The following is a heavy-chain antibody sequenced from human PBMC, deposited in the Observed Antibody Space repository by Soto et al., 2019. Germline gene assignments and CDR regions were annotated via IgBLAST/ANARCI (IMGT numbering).Heavy chain of an antibody. V-gene: IGHV3-23*01. CDR1: GFTFSSYA. CDR2: ISGSGGST. Sequence: EVQLLESGGGLVQPGGSLRLSCAASGFTFSSYAMSWVCQAPGKGLEWVSAISGSGGSTYYADSVKGRFTISRDNSKNTLYLQMNSLRAEDTAVYYCAKDSYDSSGYRIDYWGQGTLVTVSS. CDR3: AKDSYDSSGYRIDY. D-gene: IGHD3-22*01. J-gene: IGHJ4*02.